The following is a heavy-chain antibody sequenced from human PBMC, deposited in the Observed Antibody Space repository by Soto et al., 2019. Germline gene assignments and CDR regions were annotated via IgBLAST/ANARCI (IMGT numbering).Heavy chain of an antibody. Sequence: TSETLSLTCTVSGGSISSYYWSWIRQPPGKGLEWIGYIYYSGSTNYNPSLKSRVTISVDTSKNQFSLKLSSVTAADTAVYYCAGGSGSYQSYYYYGMDVWGQGTTVTVSS. J-gene: IGHJ6*02. CDR3: AGGSGSYQSYYYYGMDV. V-gene: IGHV4-59*01. CDR1: GGSISSYY. D-gene: IGHD3-10*01. CDR2: IYYSGST.